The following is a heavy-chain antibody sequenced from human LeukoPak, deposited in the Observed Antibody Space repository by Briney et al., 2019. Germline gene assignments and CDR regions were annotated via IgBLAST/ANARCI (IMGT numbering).Heavy chain of an antibody. V-gene: IGHV1-69*04. Sequence: GASVKVSCKASGGTFSSYAISWVRQAPGQGLEWMGRIIPILGIANYAQKFQARVTITADKSTSTAYMELSSLRSEDTAVYYCARDGSSWYFFDYWGQGTLVTVSS. CDR1: GGTFSSYA. J-gene: IGHJ4*02. CDR2: IIPILGIA. D-gene: IGHD6-13*01. CDR3: ARDGSSWYFFDY.